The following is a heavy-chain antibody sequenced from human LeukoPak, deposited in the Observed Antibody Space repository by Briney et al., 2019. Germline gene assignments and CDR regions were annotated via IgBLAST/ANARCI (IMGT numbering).Heavy chain of an antibody. V-gene: IGHV1-2*02. J-gene: IGHJ6*03. D-gene: IGHD3-22*01. CDR1: GYTFTGYY. CDR2: INPDSGGR. Sequence: GASVKVSCKASGYTFTGYYMHWVRQAPGQGLEWMGWINPDSGGRNYAQKFQGRVTMTRDTSISTAYMELSRLRSDDTAVYYCASNGKGDSSAYYLYYYYYYMDVWGKVTTVTVSS. CDR3: ASNGKGDSSAYYLYYYYYYMDV.